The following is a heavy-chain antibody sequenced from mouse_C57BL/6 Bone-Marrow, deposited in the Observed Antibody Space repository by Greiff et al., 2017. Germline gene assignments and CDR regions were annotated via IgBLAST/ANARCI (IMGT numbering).Heavy chain of an antibody. CDR1: GYTFTSYW. CDR3: ARGGTTRFAY. D-gene: IGHD1-1*01. V-gene: IGHV1-61*01. J-gene: IGHJ3*01. Sequence: QVQLQQPGAELVRPGSSVKLSCKASGYTFTSYWMAWVKQRPGQGLEWIGNIYPSDSETHYNQKFKDKATLTVDKSSSTAYMQLSSLTSEDSAVYYCARGGTTRFAYWGQETLVTVSA. CDR2: IYPSDSET.